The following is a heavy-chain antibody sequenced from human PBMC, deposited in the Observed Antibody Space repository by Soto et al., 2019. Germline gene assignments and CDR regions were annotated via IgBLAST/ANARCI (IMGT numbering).Heavy chain of an antibody. CDR2: ISASSGNT. D-gene: IGHD3-3*01. CDR3: ARETKFYGFWSGYYRFDT. CDR1: GYSFNSYG. Sequence: QTQLVQSGPEVKNPGASVKVSCKASGYSFNSYGISWVRQAPGQGREWMGWISASSGNTSYAEELQGRVTMTTDSATSTAYMELRSLTSDDTAVYYCARETKFYGFWSGYYRFDTWGQGTLFSFSS. J-gene: IGHJ5*02. V-gene: IGHV1-18*01.